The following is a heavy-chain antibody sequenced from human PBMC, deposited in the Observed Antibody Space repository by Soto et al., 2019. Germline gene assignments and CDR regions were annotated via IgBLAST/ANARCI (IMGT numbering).Heavy chain of an antibody. J-gene: IGHJ4*02. CDR2: ITGSGRDT. CDR3: AKAASAGMTPFDY. V-gene: IGHV3-23*01. CDR1: GFTFRNNV. D-gene: IGHD6-13*01. Sequence: AGGSLRLSCTASGFTFRNNVLSWVRQAPGKGLDWVSGITGSGRDTYYADSVKGRFTISRDNSKNMVFLQMNSLRAEDTAVYYCAKAASAGMTPFDYWGQGTLVTVSS.